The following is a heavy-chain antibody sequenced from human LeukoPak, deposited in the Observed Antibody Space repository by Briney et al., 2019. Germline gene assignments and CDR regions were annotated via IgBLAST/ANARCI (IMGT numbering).Heavy chain of an antibody. D-gene: IGHD3-22*01. J-gene: IGHJ4*02. CDR3: ARAAYDSSGCYIDY. CDR1: GGSISSYY. V-gene: IGHV4-59*01. CDR2: IYYSGST. Sequence: PSETLSLTCTVSGGSISSYYWSWIRQPPGKGLEWIGYIYYSGSTNYNPSLKSRVTISVDTSKNQFSLKLSSVTAADTAVYYCARAAYDSSGCYIDYWGQGTLVTVSS.